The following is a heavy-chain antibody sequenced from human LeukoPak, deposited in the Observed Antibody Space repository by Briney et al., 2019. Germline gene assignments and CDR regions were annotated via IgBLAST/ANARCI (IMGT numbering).Heavy chain of an antibody. J-gene: IGHJ5*02. CDR2: ISAYNGNT. CDR3: ARDRDDSPGVMFDP. CDR1: GYTFTSYG. D-gene: IGHD3-22*01. V-gene: IGHV1-18*01. Sequence: ASVTVSCKASGYTFTSYGISWVRQAPGQGLEWMGWISAYNGNTNYAQKLQGRVTMTTDTSTSTAYMELRSLRSDDTAVYYCARDRDDSPGVMFDPWGQGTLVTVSS.